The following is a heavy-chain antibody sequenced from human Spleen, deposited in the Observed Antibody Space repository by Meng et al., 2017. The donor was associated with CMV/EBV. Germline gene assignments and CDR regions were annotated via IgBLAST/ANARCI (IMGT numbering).Heavy chain of an antibody. CDR3: ARGRKRGVSIAVAGTGYFQH. D-gene: IGHD6-19*01. CDR1: SFRGYY. Sequence: SFRGYYWGWIRQPPGKGLEWIGEINHSVSTNYNPCLKSRVAISVDTSKNQFSLKLSSVTAADTAVYHCARGRKRGVSIAVAGTGYFQHWGQGTLVTVSS. CDR2: INHSVST. V-gene: IGHV4-34*01. J-gene: IGHJ1*01.